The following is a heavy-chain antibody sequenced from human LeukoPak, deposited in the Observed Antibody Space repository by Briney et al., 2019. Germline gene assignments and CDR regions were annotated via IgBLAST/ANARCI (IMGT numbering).Heavy chain of an antibody. Sequence: GGSLRLSCAGSGFTFSRYWMTWVRQAPGKGREWVANIKEDGSETYYVDSVKGRFTISRDNARNSLYLQMNSLRAEDTAVYYCANSPGGHPYYFDYWGQGTLVTVSS. D-gene: IGHD2-8*02. CDR2: IKEDGSET. V-gene: IGHV3-7*05. CDR3: ANSPGGHPYYFDY. CDR1: GFTFSRYW. J-gene: IGHJ4*02.